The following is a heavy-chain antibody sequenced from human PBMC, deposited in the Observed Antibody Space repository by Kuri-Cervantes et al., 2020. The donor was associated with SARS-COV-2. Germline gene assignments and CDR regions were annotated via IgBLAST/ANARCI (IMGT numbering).Heavy chain of an antibody. D-gene: IGHD6-13*01. CDR3: SRDQGSAAGTANY. J-gene: IGHJ4*02. Sequence: GGSLRLSCVASGFTFRDYYMSWICQAPGKGLEWISYISSSDSTTYYADSVKGRFTISRDNAKRTLFLQMNSLRVDDTAVYYCSRDQGSAAGTANYWGQGALVTVSS. CDR1: GFTFRDYY. V-gene: IGHV3-11*01. CDR2: ISSSDSTT.